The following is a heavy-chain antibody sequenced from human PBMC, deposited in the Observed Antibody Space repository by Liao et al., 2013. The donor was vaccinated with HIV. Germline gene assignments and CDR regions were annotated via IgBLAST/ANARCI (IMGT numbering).Heavy chain of an antibody. Sequence: QVPLQESGPREVKPLQTLALTCAVSGGSISSVDYYWSWIRQPPGKGLEWIGYIYHTGSTYYNPSLKSRLTISVDTSKNQFSLKLSSVTAADTAVYYCARSGQWLVPXAFDYWGQGTLVTVSS. D-gene: IGHD6-19*01. CDR1: GGSISSVDYY. CDR3: ARSGQWLVPXAFDY. J-gene: IGHJ4*02. V-gene: IGHV4-30-4*08. CDR2: IYHTGST.